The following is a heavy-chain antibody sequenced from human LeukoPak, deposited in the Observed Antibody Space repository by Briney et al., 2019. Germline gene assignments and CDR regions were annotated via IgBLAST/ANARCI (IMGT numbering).Heavy chain of an antibody. J-gene: IGHJ6*02. V-gene: IGHV3-74*01. CDR3: ARGFGVGLYYYYGMDV. Sequence: GGSLRLSCAASGFTFSSFWMYWARQAPGKGLVWLSRINSDGSSTSYADSVKGRFTISRDIAKNTLYLQMNSLRAEDTAMYYCARGFGVGLYYYYGMDVWGQGTTVTVSS. CDR1: GFTFSSFW. D-gene: IGHD3-3*01. CDR2: INSDGSST.